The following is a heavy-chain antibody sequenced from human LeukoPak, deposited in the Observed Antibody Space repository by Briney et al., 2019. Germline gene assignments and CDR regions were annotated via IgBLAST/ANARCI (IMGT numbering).Heavy chain of an antibody. CDR3: AREVQYGSGIDY. D-gene: IGHD3-10*01. V-gene: IGHV3-48*03. J-gene: IGHJ4*02. CDR2: ISSSGSTI. Sequence: GGSLRHSCAASGFTFSSYVMNWVRQAPGKGLEWGSYISSSGSTIYYADSVKGRFTISRDNAKNSLYLQMNSLRAEDTAVYYCAREVQYGSGIDYWGQGTLVTVSS. CDR1: GFTFSSYV.